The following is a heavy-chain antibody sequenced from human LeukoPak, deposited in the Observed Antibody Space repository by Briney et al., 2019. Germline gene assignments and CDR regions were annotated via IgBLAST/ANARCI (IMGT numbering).Heavy chain of an antibody. J-gene: IGHJ4*02. V-gene: IGHV4-38-2*02. D-gene: IGHD1-26*01. CDR3: ARASAGATPYYFDY. CDR2: IYHSGST. Sequence: PSETLSLTCTVSGGSISSYYWSWIRQPPGKGLEWIGSIYHSGSTYYNPSLKSRVTISVDTSKNQFSLKLSSVTAADTAVYYCARASAGATPYYFDYWGQGTLVTVSS. CDR1: GGSISSYY.